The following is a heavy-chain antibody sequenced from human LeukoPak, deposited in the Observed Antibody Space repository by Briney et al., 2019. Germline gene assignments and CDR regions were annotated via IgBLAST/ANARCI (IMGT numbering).Heavy chain of an antibody. J-gene: IGHJ4*02. CDR2: ISSRSRTI. V-gene: IGHV3-48*01. CDR3: ARDSYYYDSSGYYFPGGFDY. D-gene: IGHD3-22*01. CDR1: GFTFSSYA. Sequence: GGSLRLSCAASGFTFSSYAMSWVRQAPGKGLEWVSYISSRSRTIYYADSVKGRFTISRDNAKNSLYLQMNSLRAEDTAVYYCARDSYYYDSSGYYFPGGFDYWGQGTLVTVSS.